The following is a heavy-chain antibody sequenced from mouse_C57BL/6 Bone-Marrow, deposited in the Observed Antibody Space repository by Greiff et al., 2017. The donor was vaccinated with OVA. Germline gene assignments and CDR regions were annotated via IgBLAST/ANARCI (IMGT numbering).Heavy chain of an antibody. CDR2: IDPSDSYT. J-gene: IGHJ2*01. D-gene: IGHD3-3*01. V-gene: IGHV1-50*01. Sequence: VKLQQPGAELVKPGASVKLSCKASGYTFTSYWMQWVKQRPGQGLEWIGEIDPSDSYTNYNQKFKGKATLTVDTSSSTAYMQLSSLTSEDSAVYYCARRDSSYVYFDYWGQGTTLTVSS. CDR3: ARRDSSYVYFDY. CDR1: GYTFTSYW.